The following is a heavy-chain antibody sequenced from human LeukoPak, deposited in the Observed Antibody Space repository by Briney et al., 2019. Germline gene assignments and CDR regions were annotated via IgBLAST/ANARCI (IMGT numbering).Heavy chain of an antibody. CDR2: ISGSGGST. CDR1: GFTFSSYA. CDR3: AEKAVPAAIGPYWYFDL. V-gene: IGHV3-23*01. J-gene: IGHJ2*01. Sequence: PGGSLRLSCAASGFTFSSYAMSWVRQAPGKGLEWVSAISGSGGSTYYAGSVKGRFTISRDNSKNTLYLQMNSLRAEDTAVYYCAEKAVPAAIGPYWYFDLWGRGTLVTVSS. D-gene: IGHD2-2*02.